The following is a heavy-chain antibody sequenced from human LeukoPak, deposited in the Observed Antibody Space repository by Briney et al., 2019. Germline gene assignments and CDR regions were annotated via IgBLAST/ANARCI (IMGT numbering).Heavy chain of an antibody. J-gene: IGHJ4*02. CDR1: GFTFSNYW. Sequence: GGSLRLSCAASGFTFSNYWMTWVRQAPGKGLEWVANIQQEGSEKDYVDSAKGRFTNSRDNAKNSLYLQMNSLRAEDTAVYYCARRMWVSGYSFDNWGQGTLVTVSS. CDR3: ARRMWVSGYSFDN. D-gene: IGHD3-22*01. V-gene: IGHV3-7*01. CDR2: IQQEGSEK.